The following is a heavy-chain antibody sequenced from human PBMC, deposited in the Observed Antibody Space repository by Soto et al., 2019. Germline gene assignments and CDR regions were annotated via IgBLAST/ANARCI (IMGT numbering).Heavy chain of an antibody. CDR1: GGSISSYY. J-gene: IGHJ4*02. CDR3: SRHGGYCSGGSCYVWFDY. D-gene: IGHD2-15*01. Sequence: PSETLSLTCTVSGGSISSYYWSWIRQPPGKGLEWIGYIYYSGSTNYNPSLKSRVTISVDTSKNQFSLKLSSVTAADTAVYYCSRHGGYCSGGSCYVWFDYWGQGTLVTVPQ. V-gene: IGHV4-59*08. CDR2: IYYSGST.